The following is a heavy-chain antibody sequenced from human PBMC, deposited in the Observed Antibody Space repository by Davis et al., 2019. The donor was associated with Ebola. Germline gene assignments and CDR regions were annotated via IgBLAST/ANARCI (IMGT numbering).Heavy chain of an antibody. CDR1: GYSYITYW. Sequence: GESLKISCKTSGYSYITYWIAWVRQMPGKGLEWMGIIYPDDSDARYSPSFQGQVTISADKSISTAYLQWSSLKASDTAMYYCASLRRTITGMDDGFDIWGQGTMVTVSS. CDR2: IYPDDSDA. CDR3: ASLRRTITGMDDGFDI. J-gene: IGHJ3*02. D-gene: IGHD1-20*01. V-gene: IGHV5-51*01.